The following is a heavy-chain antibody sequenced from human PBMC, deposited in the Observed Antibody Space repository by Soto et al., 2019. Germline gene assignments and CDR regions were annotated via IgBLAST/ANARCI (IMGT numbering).Heavy chain of an antibody. Sequence: SETLSLTCTVSGGSISSYYWSWIRQPPGKGLEWIGYIYYSGSTNYNPSLKSRVTISVDTSKNQFSLKLSSVTAADTAVYYCARLPRYYYYMYVWGKGTTVTVSS. J-gene: IGHJ6*03. V-gene: IGHV4-59*08. CDR3: ARLPRYYYYMYV. CDR1: GGSISSYY. CDR2: IYYSGST.